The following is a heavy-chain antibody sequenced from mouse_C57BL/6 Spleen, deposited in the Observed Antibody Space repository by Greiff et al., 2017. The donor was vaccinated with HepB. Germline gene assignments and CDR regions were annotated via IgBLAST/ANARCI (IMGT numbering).Heavy chain of an antibody. V-gene: IGHV1-55*01. J-gene: IGHJ3*01. CDR2: IYPGSGST. CDR1: GYTFTSYW. Sequence: QVQLKQPGAELVKPGASVKMSCKASGYTFTSYWITWVKQRPGQGLEWIGDIYPGSGSTNYNEKFKSKATLTVDTSSSTAYMQLSSLTSEDSAVYYCARPPYYGSSSWFAYWGQGTLVTVSA. D-gene: IGHD1-1*01. CDR3: ARPPYYGSSSWFAY.